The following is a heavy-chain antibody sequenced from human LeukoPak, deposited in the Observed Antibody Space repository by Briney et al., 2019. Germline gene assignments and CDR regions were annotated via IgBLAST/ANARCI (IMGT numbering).Heavy chain of an antibody. CDR3: ARVTVTSADAFDI. CDR1: GGSISSGDYY. Sequence: SQTLSLTCTVSGGSISSGDYYWSWIRQPPGKGLEWIGYIYYSGSTYYNPSLKSRVTISVDTSKNQFSLKLSSVTAADTAVYYYARVTVTSADAFDIWGQGTMVTVSS. D-gene: IGHD4-17*01. J-gene: IGHJ3*02. CDR2: IYYSGST. V-gene: IGHV4-30-4*01.